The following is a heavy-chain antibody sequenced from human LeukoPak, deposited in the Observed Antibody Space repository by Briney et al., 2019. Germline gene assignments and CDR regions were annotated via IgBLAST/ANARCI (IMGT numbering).Heavy chain of an antibody. CDR2: ISSSSSYI. CDR1: GFTFSSYS. Sequence: PGGSLRLSCAASGFTFSSYSMTWVRQAPGKGLEWVSSISSSSSYIYYADSVKGRFTISRDNAKNSLYLQMNSLRAEDTAVYYCARDQGVPYYDILTGSYGMDAWGQGTTVTVSS. J-gene: IGHJ6*02. D-gene: IGHD3-9*01. CDR3: ARDQGVPYYDILTGSYGMDA. V-gene: IGHV3-21*01.